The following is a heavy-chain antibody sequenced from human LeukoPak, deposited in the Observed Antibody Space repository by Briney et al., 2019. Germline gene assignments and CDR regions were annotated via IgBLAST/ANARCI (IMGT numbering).Heavy chain of an antibody. D-gene: IGHD6-19*01. CDR1: GGTFSSYA. CDR3: ERSWIFTVASQYYYFDY. V-gene: IGHV1-69*05. Sequence: ASVKVSCKAPGGTFSSYAISWVRQAPGQGLEWMGGIIPIFGTANYAQKFQGRVTITTDESTSTAYMELSSLRSEDTAVYYCERSWIFTVASQYYYFDYWGQGTLVTVSS. J-gene: IGHJ4*02. CDR2: IIPIFGTA.